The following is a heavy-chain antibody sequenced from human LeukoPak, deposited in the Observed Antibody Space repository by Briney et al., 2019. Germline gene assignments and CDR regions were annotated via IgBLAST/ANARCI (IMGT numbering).Heavy chain of an antibody. CDR2: IRYDGSNK. Sequence: GRSLRLSCTVSGFTVSSNSMSWVRQAPGKGLEWVAFIRYDGSNKYYADSVKGRFTISRDNSKNTLYLQMNSLRAEDTAVYYCAKDGAAGSEGLDYWGQGTLVTVSS. D-gene: IGHD6-13*01. CDR3: AKDGAAGSEGLDY. J-gene: IGHJ4*02. V-gene: IGHV3-30*02. CDR1: GFTVSSNS.